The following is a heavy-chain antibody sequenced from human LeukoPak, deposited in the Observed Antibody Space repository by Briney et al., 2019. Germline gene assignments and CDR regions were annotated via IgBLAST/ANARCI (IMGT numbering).Heavy chain of an antibody. Sequence: PGGSLRLSCAASGFTFSSYWMSWVRQAPGKGLEGVANTKQDGSEKYYVDSVKGRFTISRDNAKNSLYLQMSSLRAEDTAVYYCARERGGYYDSSGYDNFDYWGQGTLVTVSS. CDR3: ARERGGYYDSSGYDNFDY. J-gene: IGHJ4*02. CDR2: TKQDGSEK. CDR1: GFTFSSYW. V-gene: IGHV3-7*01. D-gene: IGHD3-22*01.